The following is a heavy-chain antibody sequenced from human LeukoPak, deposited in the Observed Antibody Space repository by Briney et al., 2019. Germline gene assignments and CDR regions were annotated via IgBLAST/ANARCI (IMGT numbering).Heavy chain of an antibody. D-gene: IGHD2-15*01. Sequence: SETLSLTCTVSGGSISSSSYYWGWIRQPPGKGLEWIGSIYYSGSTYYNPSLKSRVTISVDTSKNQFSLKLSSVTAADTAVYYCARERVVTRYFDYWGQGTLVTVSS. CDR1: GGSISSSSYY. J-gene: IGHJ4*02. V-gene: IGHV4-39*07. CDR2: IYYSGST. CDR3: ARERVVTRYFDY.